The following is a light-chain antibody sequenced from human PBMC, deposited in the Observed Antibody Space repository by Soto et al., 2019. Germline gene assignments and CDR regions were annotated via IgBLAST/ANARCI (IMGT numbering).Light chain of an antibody. V-gene: IGKV1-13*02. CDR3: LLFNSYPQA. CDR2: DAS. CDR1: QGIGSA. Sequence: AIQLTQSPSSLSASIGDRVTITCRARQGIGSAFAWYQQAPGKPPKLLIFDASTLENWVPSRFSGGGSGTDFTLTISSLQPEDFATFYCLLFNSYPQAFGGGTKVEIK. J-gene: IGKJ4*01.